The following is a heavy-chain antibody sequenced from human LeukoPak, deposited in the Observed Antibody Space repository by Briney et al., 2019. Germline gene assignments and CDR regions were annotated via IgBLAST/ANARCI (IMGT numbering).Heavy chain of an antibody. CDR1: GFTFSGSA. J-gene: IGHJ6*02. Sequence: GGSLKLSCAASGFTFSGSAMHWVRQASGKGLEWVGRIRSKANSYATAYAASVKGRLTISRDDSKNTAYLQMSSLKTEDTAVYYCTSRSLGYCSGGSCYYGMDVWGQGTTVTVSS. CDR2: IRSKANSYAT. V-gene: IGHV3-73*01. D-gene: IGHD2-15*01. CDR3: TSRSLGYCSGGSCYYGMDV.